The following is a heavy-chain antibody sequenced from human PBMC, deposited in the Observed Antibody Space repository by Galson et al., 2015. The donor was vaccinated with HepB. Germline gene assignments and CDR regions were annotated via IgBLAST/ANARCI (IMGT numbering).Heavy chain of an antibody. V-gene: IGHV3-11*01. CDR3: AREGHSYGRPFDY. J-gene: IGHJ4*02. CDR2: ISSSGSTI. D-gene: IGHD5-18*01. Sequence: SLRLSCAASGFTFSDYYMSWIRQAPGKGLEWVSYISSSGSTIYYADSVKGRFTISRDNAKNSLYLQLNSLRAEDTAVYYCAREGHSYGRPFDYWGQGTLVTVSS. CDR1: GFTFSDYY.